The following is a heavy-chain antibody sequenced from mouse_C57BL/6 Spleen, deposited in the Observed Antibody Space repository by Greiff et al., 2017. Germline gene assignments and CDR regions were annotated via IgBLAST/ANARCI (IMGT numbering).Heavy chain of an antibody. CDR2: ISSGCDYI. V-gene: IGHV5-9-1*02. D-gene: IGHD1-1*01. CDR1: GFTFSSYA. CDR3: TRVRDYYGSSYGIWYFDV. J-gene: IGHJ1*03. Sequence: EVMLVASGEGLVKPGGSLKLSCAASGFTFSSYAMSWVRQTPEKRLEWVAYISSGCDYIYYADTGKGRFTISRDDARDILYLQMSSLKSEDTAMYYCTRVRDYYGSSYGIWYFDVWGTGTTVTVSS.